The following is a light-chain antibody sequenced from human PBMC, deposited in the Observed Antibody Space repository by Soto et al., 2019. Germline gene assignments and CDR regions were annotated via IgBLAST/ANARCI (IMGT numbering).Light chain of an antibody. CDR1: SSDVGTYNL. CDR3: CSYAGSSTYVV. J-gene: IGLJ2*01. CDR2: EGT. V-gene: IGLV2-23*01. Sequence: QSALTQPASVSGSPGQSITFSCTGTSSDVGTYNLVSWYQQHPGKAPKLIISEGTERPSGVSNRFSGSKSGNTASLTISGLQAEDEAHYYCCSYAGSSTYVVFGGGTKLTVL.